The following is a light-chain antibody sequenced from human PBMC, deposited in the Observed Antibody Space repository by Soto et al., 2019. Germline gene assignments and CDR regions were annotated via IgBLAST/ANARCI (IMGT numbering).Light chain of an antibody. Sequence: EIVMTQSPATLSVSPGERATLSCRASQSVSSNLAWYQQKPGQAPRLLIYGASTRATGIPARFSGSGSGTEFSLTLSSLQSEDFAVYYCQQYNTWPPITFGQGTRLEIK. CDR1: QSVSSN. V-gene: IGKV3-15*01. J-gene: IGKJ5*01. CDR3: QQYNTWPPIT. CDR2: GAS.